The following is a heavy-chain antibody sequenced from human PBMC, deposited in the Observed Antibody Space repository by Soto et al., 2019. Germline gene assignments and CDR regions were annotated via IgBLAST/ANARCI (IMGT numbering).Heavy chain of an antibody. J-gene: IGHJ5*02. CDR3: ARVHSSGIFYFVDP. V-gene: IGHV1-69*13. CDR2: IMPIFGTP. Sequence: SVKVSCKASGGTFDSYVISWLRQAPGQGLEWMGGIMPIFGTPNYAQKFRGRVTISADESTRTAYLELSSLTSDDTAVYYCARVHSSGIFYFVDPWGQGTLVTVSS. D-gene: IGHD3-10*01. CDR1: GGTFDSYV.